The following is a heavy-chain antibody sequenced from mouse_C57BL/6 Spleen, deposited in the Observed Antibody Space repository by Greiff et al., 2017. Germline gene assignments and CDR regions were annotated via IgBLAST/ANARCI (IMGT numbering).Heavy chain of an antibody. CDR2: ISNGGGST. CDR1: GFTFSDYY. Sequence: EVQLQQSGGGLVQPGGSLKLSCAASGFTFSDYYMYWVRQTPEKRLEWVAYISNGGGSTYYPDTVKGRFTISRDNAKNTLYLQMSRLKSEDTAMYYCARRGITTVGWYFDVWGTGTTVTVSS. J-gene: IGHJ1*03. CDR3: ARRGITTVGWYFDV. V-gene: IGHV5-12*01. D-gene: IGHD1-1*01.